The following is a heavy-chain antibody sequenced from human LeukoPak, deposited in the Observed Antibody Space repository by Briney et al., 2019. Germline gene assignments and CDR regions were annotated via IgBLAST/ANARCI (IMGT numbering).Heavy chain of an antibody. CDR2: MDGTGGGT. CDR1: GFTFSHYA. D-gene: IGHD3-3*01. Sequence: PGGSLRLSCAASGFTFSHYAMSWVRQAPGMGLEWVSPMDGTGGGTYYADSVKGRFTISRDNSKNTLYLQMNSLRAEDTAVYYCAKVGYYDFWSGYSEEDYWGQGTLVTVSS. V-gene: IGHV3-23*01. J-gene: IGHJ4*02. CDR3: AKVGYYDFWSGYSEEDY.